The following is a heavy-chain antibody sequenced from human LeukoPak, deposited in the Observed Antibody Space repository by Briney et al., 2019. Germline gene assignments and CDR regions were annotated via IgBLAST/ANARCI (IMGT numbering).Heavy chain of an antibody. CDR2: VWYDGTNK. D-gene: IGHD2-15*01. V-gene: IGHV3-33*01. CDR3: AREIDCNGGACYSVLGY. Sequence: GGSLRLSCAASGFTFSKYGMNWVRQFPGKGLEWVANVWYDGTNKFYRDSVKGRFTIYRDNPKNTLFLQMDSLRREDTAVYYCAREIDCNGGACYSVLGYWGQGTPVIVAS. J-gene: IGHJ4*02. CDR1: GFTFSKYG.